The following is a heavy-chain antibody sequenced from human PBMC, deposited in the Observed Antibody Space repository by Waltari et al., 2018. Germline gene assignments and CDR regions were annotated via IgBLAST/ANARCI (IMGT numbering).Heavy chain of an antibody. CDR3: AKLGLTTVTTYWYFDL. Sequence: EVQLVESGGGLVQPGGSLRLSCAASGFTFSSYAMSWVRQAPGKGLEWVSAISGSGGRTYYADSVKGRFTISRDNSKNTLYLQMNSLRAEDTAVYYCAKLGLTTVTTYWYFDLWGRGTLVTVSS. J-gene: IGHJ2*01. CDR2: ISGSGGRT. CDR1: GFTFSSYA. V-gene: IGHV3-23*04. D-gene: IGHD4-17*01.